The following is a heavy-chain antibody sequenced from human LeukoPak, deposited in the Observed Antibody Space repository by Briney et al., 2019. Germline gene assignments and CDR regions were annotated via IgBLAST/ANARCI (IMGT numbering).Heavy chain of an antibody. Sequence: GASVKVSCKASGYTFTSYGISWVRQAPGQGLEWTGWINPNSGGTNYAQKFQGRVTMTRDTSISTAYMELSRLRSDDTAVYYCARVQDVDTAMVMADWGQGTLVTVSS. V-gene: IGHV1-2*02. CDR1: GYTFTSYG. CDR2: INPNSGGT. CDR3: ARVQDVDTAMVMAD. J-gene: IGHJ4*02. D-gene: IGHD5-18*01.